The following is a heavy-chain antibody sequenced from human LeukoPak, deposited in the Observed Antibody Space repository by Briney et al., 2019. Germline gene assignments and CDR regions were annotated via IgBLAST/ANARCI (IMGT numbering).Heavy chain of an antibody. J-gene: IGHJ4*01. CDR1: GDSVSSNTAA. D-gene: IGHD2-15*01. CDR3: ARAGFCSGSDCYSRFDY. Sequence: PSQTLSLTCAISGDSVSSNTAAWNWIRQPPSRGLEWLGRTFYRSKWYNSYAVSVKSRITINPDTSKNHFSLQLNSVTPEDTAVYYCARAGFCSGSDCYSRFDYWGQGTLVTVSS. V-gene: IGHV6-1*01. CDR2: TFYRSKWYN.